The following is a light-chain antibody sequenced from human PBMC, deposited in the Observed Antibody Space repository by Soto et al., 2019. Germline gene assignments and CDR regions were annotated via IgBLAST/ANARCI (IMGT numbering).Light chain of an antibody. CDR3: QQLNSYPRT. CDR2: APS. CDR1: QGISSY. J-gene: IGKJ1*01. V-gene: IGKV1-9*01. Sequence: DIQLTQSPSFLSASVGDRVTITCRASQGISSYLAWYQQKPGKAPKLLIYAPSTLQSGAPSRFSGSGSGTEFTLTSSSLQPEDFATYYCQQLNSYPRTFGQGTKVEIK.